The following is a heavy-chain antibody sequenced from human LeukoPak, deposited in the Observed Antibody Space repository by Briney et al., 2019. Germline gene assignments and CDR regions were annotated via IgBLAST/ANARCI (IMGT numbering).Heavy chain of an antibody. CDR2: IYTSGST. CDR1: GVSISSYY. J-gene: IGHJ4*02. D-gene: IGHD3-22*01. Sequence: PSETLSLTCTVPGVSISSYYWSWIRQPAGKGLEWIGRIYTSGSTNYNPSLKSRVTMSVDTSRIQFSLKLSSVTAADTAVYYCARDGYFYDSNGYRYFDYWGQGTLVIVSS. V-gene: IGHV4-4*07. CDR3: ARDGYFYDSNGYRYFDY.